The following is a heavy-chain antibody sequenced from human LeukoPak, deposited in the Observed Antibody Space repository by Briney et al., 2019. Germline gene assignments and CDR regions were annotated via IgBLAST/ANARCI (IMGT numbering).Heavy chain of an antibody. CDR3: ANPIAVAGTGSGY. D-gene: IGHD6-19*01. CDR1: GFTFSSYA. J-gene: IGHJ4*02. V-gene: IGHV3-23*01. Sequence: GGSLRLSCAASGFTFSSYAMSWVRQAPGKGLEWVSAISGSGGSTYYADSVKGQFAISRDNSKNTLYLQMNSLRAEDTAAYYCANPIAVAGTGSGYWGQGTLVTVSS. CDR2: ISGSGGST.